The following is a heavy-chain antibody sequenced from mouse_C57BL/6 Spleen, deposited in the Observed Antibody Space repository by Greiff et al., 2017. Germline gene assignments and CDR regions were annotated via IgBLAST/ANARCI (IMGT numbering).Heavy chain of an antibody. CDR3: ARFITTVVATKGFDD. CDR2: IYPRSGNT. Sequence: QVHVKQSGAELARPGASVKLSCKASGYTFTSYGISWVKQRTGQGLEWIGEIYPRSGNTYYNEKFKGKATLTADKSSSTAYMELRSLTSEDSAVYFCARFITTVVATKGFDDWGQGTTLTVSS. V-gene: IGHV1-81*01. CDR1: GYTFTSYG. J-gene: IGHJ2*01. D-gene: IGHD1-1*01.